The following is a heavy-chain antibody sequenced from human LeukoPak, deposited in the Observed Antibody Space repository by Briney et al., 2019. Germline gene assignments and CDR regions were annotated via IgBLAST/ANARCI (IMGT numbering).Heavy chain of an antibody. CDR2: ISGDGSVT. J-gene: IGHJ4*02. D-gene: IGHD1-26*01. Sequence: PGGSLRLSCAASGFTFSSYSMNWVRQAPGKGLVWVSRISGDGSVTNYADSVKGRFTISRDNAKNTLYLQINSLRDEDTAMYFCARGMSGSSCLDYWGQGTPVTVSS. CDR1: GFTFSSYS. V-gene: IGHV3-74*01. CDR3: ARGMSGSSCLDY.